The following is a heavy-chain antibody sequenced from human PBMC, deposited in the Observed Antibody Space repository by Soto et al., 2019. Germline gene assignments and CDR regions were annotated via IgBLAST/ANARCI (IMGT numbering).Heavy chain of an antibody. J-gene: IGHJ6*02. V-gene: IGHV4-31*04. CDR1: GDSLSSGGYY. CDR2: IYYGGST. D-gene: IGHD4-17*01. CDR3: AKTHTPHVRSGMDV. Sequence: QVRLQESGPGLVRPSQTLSLTCTVSGDSLSSGGYYCSWIRQLPGKGLEWIGFIYYGGSTFYNPSLRSRVTMAPDASKNHIALKLSSVTAEDTAVYYCAKTHTPHVRSGMDVWGQGTTVTVSS.